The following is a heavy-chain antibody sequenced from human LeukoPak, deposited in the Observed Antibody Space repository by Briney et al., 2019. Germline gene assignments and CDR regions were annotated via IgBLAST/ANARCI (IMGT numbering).Heavy chain of an antibody. CDR1: GYTFTSYG. CDR3: ARDRPSSWTIPPDY. Sequence: GASVKVSCKASGYTFTSYGISWVRQAPGQGLEWMGWITAYNGNTNYAQKLQGRVTMTTDTSTSTAYMELRSLRSDDTAVYYCARDRPSSWTIPPDYWGQGTLVTVSS. J-gene: IGHJ4*02. CDR2: ITAYNGNT. D-gene: IGHD6-13*01. V-gene: IGHV1-18*01.